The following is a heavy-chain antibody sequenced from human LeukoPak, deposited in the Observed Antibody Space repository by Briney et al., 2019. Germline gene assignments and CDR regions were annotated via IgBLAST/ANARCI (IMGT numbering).Heavy chain of an antibody. Sequence: GESLKISCKGSGYNFPNYWIGWVRQPPGKGLEWMGIIYPRASDTRYSPSFQGHVVISVDKSINTAYLQLSSLKVSDSAMYFCTRRGFDLWGQGTQVTVSS. CDR2: IYPRASDT. V-gene: IGHV5-51*01. CDR1: GYNFPNYW. J-gene: IGHJ4*02. CDR3: TRRGFDL.